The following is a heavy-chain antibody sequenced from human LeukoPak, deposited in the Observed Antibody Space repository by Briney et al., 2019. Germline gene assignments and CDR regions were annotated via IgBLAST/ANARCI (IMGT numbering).Heavy chain of an antibody. Sequence: PSETLSLTCAVYGGSFSGYYWSWIRQPPGKGLEWIGEINHSGSTNYNPSLKSRVTISVDTSKNQSSLKLSSVTAADTAVYYCARDRTTKYFDYWGQGTLVTVSS. V-gene: IGHV4-34*01. CDR3: ARDRTTKYFDY. J-gene: IGHJ4*02. CDR1: GGSFSGYY. CDR2: INHSGST. D-gene: IGHD1-1*01.